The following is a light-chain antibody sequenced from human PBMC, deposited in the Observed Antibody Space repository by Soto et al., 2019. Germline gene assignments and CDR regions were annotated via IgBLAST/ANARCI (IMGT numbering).Light chain of an antibody. V-gene: IGLV1-44*01. J-gene: IGLJ2*01. CDR1: TSNIGSNT. CDR3: AAWDDSLNGPV. Sequence: QSVLTQPPSASGTPGQRVTISCSGSTSNIGSNTVNWYQQLPGTAPKLLMYSNNERPSGVPDRFSGSKSGTSVSLAISGLQSEDEGDYYCAAWDDSLNGPVFGGGTKVTVL. CDR2: SNN.